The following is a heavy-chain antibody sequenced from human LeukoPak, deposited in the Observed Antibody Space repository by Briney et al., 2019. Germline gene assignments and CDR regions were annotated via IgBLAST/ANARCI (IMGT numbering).Heavy chain of an antibody. D-gene: IGHD3-3*01. J-gene: IGHJ4*02. Sequence: GRSLRLSCAASGFTFDDHAMPWVRQAPGKGLEWVSGISWNSGSIGYADSVKGRFTISRDNAKNSLYLQMNSLRAEDTALYYCAKGLGTIFGVVGYWGQGTLVTVSS. CDR2: ISWNSGSI. V-gene: IGHV3-9*01. CDR3: AKGLGTIFGVVGY. CDR1: GFTFDDHA.